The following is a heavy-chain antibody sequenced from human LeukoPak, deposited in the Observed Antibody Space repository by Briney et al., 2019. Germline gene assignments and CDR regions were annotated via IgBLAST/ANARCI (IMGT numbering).Heavy chain of an antibody. J-gene: IGHJ4*02. CDR2: IYHSGST. V-gene: IGHV4-30-2*01. CDR3: ARETYGDLPDY. Sequence: SETLSLTCAVSGGSISSGSYSWSWIRQPPGKGLEWIGYIYHSGSTYYNPSLKSRVTISVDRSKNQFSLKLSSVTAADTAVYYCARETYGDLPDYWGQGTLVTVSS. CDR1: GGSISSGSYS. D-gene: IGHD4-17*01.